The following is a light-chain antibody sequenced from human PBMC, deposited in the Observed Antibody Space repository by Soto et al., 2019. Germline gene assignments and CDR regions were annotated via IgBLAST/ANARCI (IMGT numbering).Light chain of an antibody. Sequence: IVMTQSTATLAVSQGERATLSCRASESINSNLAWYQQKPGQAPRLLIYRTSNRATGVPARFSGSGSGTEFTLTISSLQSEDFAVFYCQQYKAWPLTFGGGTNVELK. CDR2: RTS. CDR3: QQYKAWPLT. CDR1: ESINSN. V-gene: IGKV3-15*01. J-gene: IGKJ4*01.